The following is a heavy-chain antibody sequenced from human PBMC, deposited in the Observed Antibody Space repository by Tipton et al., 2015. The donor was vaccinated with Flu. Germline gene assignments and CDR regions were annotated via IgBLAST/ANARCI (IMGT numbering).Heavy chain of an antibody. CDR3: ARGYHGSGNYSPVGIDS. Sequence: TLSLTCTVSGGSISSYYWSWIRQPAGKGLEWIGRIYTSGSTSYNPSLKSRVTMSVDTSKNQFSLKLSSVTAADTAVYYCARGYHGSGNYSPVGIDSWGQGTLVTVSS. V-gene: IGHV4-4*07. D-gene: IGHD3-10*01. CDR2: IYTSGST. CDR1: GGSISSYY. J-gene: IGHJ4*02.